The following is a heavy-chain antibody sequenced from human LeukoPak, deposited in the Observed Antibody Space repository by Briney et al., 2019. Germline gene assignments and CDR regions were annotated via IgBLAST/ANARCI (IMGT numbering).Heavy chain of an antibody. V-gene: IGHV4-30-4*08. CDR1: GGSISSGDYY. CDR2: IYYSGST. Sequence: SETLSLTCTISGGSISSGDYYWSWIRQPPGKGLEWIGYIYYSGSTYYNPSLKSRVTISVDTSKNQFSLKLSSVTAADTAVYYCARDLLNHWGYLVDWGQGTLVTVSS. J-gene: IGHJ4*02. CDR3: ARDLLNHWGYLVD. D-gene: IGHD7-27*01.